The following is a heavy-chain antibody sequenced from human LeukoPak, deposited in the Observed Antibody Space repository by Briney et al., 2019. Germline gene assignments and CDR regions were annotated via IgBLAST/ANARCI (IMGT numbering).Heavy chain of an antibody. CDR2: ISGSGGST. CDR3: AKVVGTMVRGGYFDY. CDR1: GFTFSSYA. J-gene: IGHJ4*02. Sequence: LTGGSLRLSCAASGFTFSSYAMSWVRQAPGKGLEWVSAISGSGGSTYYADSVKGRFAISRDNSKNTLYLQMNSLRAEDTAVYYCAKVVGTMVRGGYFDYWGQGTLVTVSS. D-gene: IGHD3-10*01. V-gene: IGHV3-23*01.